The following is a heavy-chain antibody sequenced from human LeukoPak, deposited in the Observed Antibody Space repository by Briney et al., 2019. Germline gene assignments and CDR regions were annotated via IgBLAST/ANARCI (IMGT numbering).Heavy chain of an antibody. CDR2: IYPGDSDT. V-gene: IGHV5-51*01. CDR3: ARQRIGYSSKRPYFDY. D-gene: IGHD6-13*01. Sequence: GESLKISCKGSGYSFTSYWIGWVRQMPGKGLEWMGIIYPGDSDTRYSPSFQGQVTISADKSISTAYLQWSSLKASDTAMYYCARQRIGYSSKRPYFDYWGQEPWSPSPQ. J-gene: IGHJ4*01. CDR1: GYSFTSYW.